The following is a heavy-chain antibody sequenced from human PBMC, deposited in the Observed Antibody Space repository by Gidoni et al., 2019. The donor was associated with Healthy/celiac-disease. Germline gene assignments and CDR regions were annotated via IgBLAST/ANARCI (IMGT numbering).Heavy chain of an antibody. V-gene: IGHV3-49*04. D-gene: IGHD3-16*01. CDR2: NRGKDYGGTT. CDR3: TSWGHSRSRGY. J-gene: IGHJ4*02. CDR1: GFTFGDYA. Sequence: EVQLVESGGGLLHLGRSLRLSCTASGFTFGDYAKSWVRQAPGNGLEWIGYNRGKDYGGTTEYTASEKCRFTISRDDSKSIAYLQMNSLKTEDTAVYYCTSWGHSRSRGYGGQGTLVTVSS.